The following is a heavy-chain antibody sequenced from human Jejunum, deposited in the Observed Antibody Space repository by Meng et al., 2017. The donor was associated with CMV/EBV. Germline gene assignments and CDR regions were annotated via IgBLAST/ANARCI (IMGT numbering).Heavy chain of an antibody. D-gene: IGHD3-22*01. CDR3: VNRAWLGS. V-gene: IGHV3-23*01. Sequence: GPLMGSGGGLGQPEGSLRPSFAASGFTFSSQTMSWVRQAPGKGLEWVSNIADSGGSTYYADSVKGRFTISRDNSKNTLYLQMNSLRAEDTAVYYCVNRAWLGSWGQGTLVTVSS. J-gene: IGHJ5*02. CDR2: IADSGGST. CDR1: GFTFSSQT.